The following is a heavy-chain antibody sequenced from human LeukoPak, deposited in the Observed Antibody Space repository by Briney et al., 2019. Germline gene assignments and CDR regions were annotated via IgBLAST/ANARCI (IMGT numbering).Heavy chain of an antibody. CDR3: AKDKGSASYSTYYFDY. CDR1: GFTFSDHG. D-gene: IGHD3-10*01. J-gene: IGHJ4*02. V-gene: IGHV3-30*18. CDR2: MAYDGSNK. Sequence: GWSLRLSCAASGFTFSDHGMHWVRQAPGKGLEWVAVMAYDGSNKSYADSVKGRFTISRDNSKNTLYLQMNSLRTEDTAIYYCAKDKGSASYSTYYFDYWGQGTLVTVSS.